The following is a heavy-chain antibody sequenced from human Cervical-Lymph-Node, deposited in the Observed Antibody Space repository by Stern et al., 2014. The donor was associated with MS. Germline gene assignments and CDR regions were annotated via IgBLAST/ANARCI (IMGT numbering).Heavy chain of an antibody. CDR2: VTATGST. V-gene: IGHV3-11*01. D-gene: IGHD1-26*01. Sequence: QVQLLQPGGGLVRPGGSLRLSCKSSGFTFTDCSMGWIRQAPGKGLEWVAYVTATGSTFYVESVKGRFTISRDNADDSVYLQMSGLRDEDTAVYYCSRLSPSGSRFLDNWGQGSVVTVSS. CDR1: GFTFTDCS. CDR3: SRLSPSGSRFLDN. J-gene: IGHJ4*02.